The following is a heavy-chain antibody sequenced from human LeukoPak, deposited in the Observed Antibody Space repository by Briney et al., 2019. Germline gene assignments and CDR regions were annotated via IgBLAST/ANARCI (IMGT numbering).Heavy chain of an antibody. CDR1: GVIFSGDG. J-gene: IGHJ1*01. V-gene: IGHV3-30*03. CDR2: IAHDASTI. D-gene: IGHD3-10*01. CDR3: ATARIVISFGDVSNH. Sequence: GLCRRLACAAAGVIFSGDGMHWVRQAPGKGLEWVALIAHDASTIHYADSVKGRFTISRDNSKHTLYLQMNTLRVEDTAIYYCATARIVISFGDVSNHWGQGTPVTVSS.